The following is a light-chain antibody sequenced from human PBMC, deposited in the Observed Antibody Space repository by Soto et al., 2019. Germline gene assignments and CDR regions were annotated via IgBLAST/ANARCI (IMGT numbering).Light chain of an antibody. V-gene: IGLV1-40*01. CDR1: NSNIGAPFD. Sequence: QPVLTQPPSVSGAPGQTVTISCTGSNSNIGAPFDVHWYQQFPGSAPKLLIFADTNRPSGVPDRFSASKSATSASLAITGLLPEDEADYFCQSYDSSLHTLLFGGGTKLTVL. CDR2: ADT. CDR3: QSYDSSLHTLL. J-gene: IGLJ2*01.